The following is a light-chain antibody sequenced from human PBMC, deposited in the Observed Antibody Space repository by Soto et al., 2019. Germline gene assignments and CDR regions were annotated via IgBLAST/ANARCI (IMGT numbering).Light chain of an antibody. CDR2: GAT. CDR3: QQSGDSQWT. CDR1: QSVSSSY. Sequence: DIVVTQSPDFLAVSLGERATISCRASQSVSSSYLAWYQQRRGQAPRLLIYGATSRATGIPDRFSGSGSGMDFTLTISSLAPEDFAVYYCQQSGDSQWTFGQGTKVDI. J-gene: IGKJ1*01. V-gene: IGKV3-20*01.